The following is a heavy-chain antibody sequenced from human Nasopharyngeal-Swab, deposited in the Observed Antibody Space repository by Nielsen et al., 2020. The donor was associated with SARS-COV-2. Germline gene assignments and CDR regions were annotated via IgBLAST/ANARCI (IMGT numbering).Heavy chain of an antibody. J-gene: IGHJ4*02. D-gene: IGHD3-22*01. CDR1: GFTFSRYT. Sequence: SLNIPCVSSGFTFSRYTMHWVRQAPGKGLEWVAVISYDGSNKYYADSVKDRFTISRDISKNTLLLQMTSLRAEDTAVFYCASTPLDSSGYYYAFHYWGRGTLVTVSS. V-gene: IGHV3-30-3*01. CDR2: ISYDGSNK. CDR3: ASTPLDSSGYYYAFHY.